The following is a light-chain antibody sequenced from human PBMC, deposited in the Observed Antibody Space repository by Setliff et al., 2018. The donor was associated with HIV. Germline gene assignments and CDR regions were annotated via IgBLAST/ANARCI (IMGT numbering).Light chain of an antibody. V-gene: IGLV2-23*01. CDR3: CSNTGSNTFV. CDR1: SNDVGRYDL. CDR2: QAT. Sequence: QSALTQPAYVSGSPGQSITISCTGTSNDVGRYDLVSWYQQHPARAPKLIIYQATRRPSGVSNRFSGSKSGNVASLTISGLQAEDEADYYCCSNTGSNTFVFGTGTKVTVL. J-gene: IGLJ1*01.